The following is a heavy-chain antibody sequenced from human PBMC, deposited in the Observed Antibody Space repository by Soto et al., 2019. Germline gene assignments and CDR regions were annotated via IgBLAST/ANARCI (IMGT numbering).Heavy chain of an antibody. V-gene: IGHV3-66*01. D-gene: IGHD3-22*01. CDR1: GFTVSSNY. Sequence: GGSLRLSCAASGFTVSSNYMSWVRQAPGKGLEWVSVIYSGGSTYYADSVKGRFTISRDNSKNTLYLQMNSLRAEDTAVYYCARAYYYDSSGYYPNWFDPWGQGTLVTVSS. CDR2: IYSGGST. CDR3: ARAYYYDSSGYYPNWFDP. J-gene: IGHJ5*02.